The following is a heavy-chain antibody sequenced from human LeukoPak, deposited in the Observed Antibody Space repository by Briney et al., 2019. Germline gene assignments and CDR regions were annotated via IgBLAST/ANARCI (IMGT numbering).Heavy chain of an antibody. CDR2: SYYRSKWYN. Sequence: SQTLSLTCAISGDSVSSNSAAWNWIRQSPSRGLEWLGRSYYRSKWYNDYTLSVKSRITINPDTSKNQFSLQLNSVTPEDTAVYYCARDTQQWLVPVFWFDPWGQGTLVTVSS. CDR3: ARDTQQWLVPVFWFDP. D-gene: IGHD6-19*01. J-gene: IGHJ5*02. V-gene: IGHV6-1*01. CDR1: GDSVSSNSAA.